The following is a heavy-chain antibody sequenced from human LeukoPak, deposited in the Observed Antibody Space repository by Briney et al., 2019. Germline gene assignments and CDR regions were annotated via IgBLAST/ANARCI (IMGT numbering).Heavy chain of an antibody. CDR1: GGSFTQYY. D-gene: IGHD3-10*01. Sequence: SETLSLTCAVYGGSFTQYYWSWIRQPPGKGLEWIGEINHSGSSKYNPSLKSRVTISVHTSKNQFSLKLRSVTAADTAVYYCAKSNGYGLVDIWGQGTMVTVSS. CDR2: INHSGSS. J-gene: IGHJ3*02. CDR3: AKSNGYGLVDI. V-gene: IGHV4-34*01.